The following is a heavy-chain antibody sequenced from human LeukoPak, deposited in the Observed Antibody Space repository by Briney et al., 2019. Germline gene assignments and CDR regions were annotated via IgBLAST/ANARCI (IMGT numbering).Heavy chain of an antibody. CDR1: GGSISSGGYY. CDR3: ARERVVLRFLEWTHYGMDV. J-gene: IGHJ6*02. CDR2: IYYSGST. V-gene: IGHV4-31*03. Sequence: PSETLSLTCTVSGGSISSGGYYWSWIRQHPGKGLEWIGYIYYSGSTYYNPSLKSRVTISVDTSKNQFSLKLSSVTAADTAVYYCARERVVLRFLEWTHYGMDVWGQGTTVTVSS. D-gene: IGHD3-3*01.